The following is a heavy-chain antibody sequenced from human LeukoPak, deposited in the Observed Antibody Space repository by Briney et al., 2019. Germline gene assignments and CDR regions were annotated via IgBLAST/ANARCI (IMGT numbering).Heavy chain of an antibody. CDR3: AREPSQLWIDN. CDR2: ISGSGGST. Sequence: PGGSLRLSCAASGFTFNSYAMSWVRQAPGKGLEWLSAISGSGGSTYYADSVKGRFTISRDNSKNTLYLQISSLRGEDSAVYYCAREPSQLWIDNWGQGTRVIVSS. CDR1: GFTFNSYA. J-gene: IGHJ4*02. D-gene: IGHD5-18*01. V-gene: IGHV3-23*01.